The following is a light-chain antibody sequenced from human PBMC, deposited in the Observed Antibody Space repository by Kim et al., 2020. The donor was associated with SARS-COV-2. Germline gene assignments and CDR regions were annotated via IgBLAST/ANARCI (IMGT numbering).Light chain of an antibody. J-gene: IGLJ2*01. CDR1: QLGSTY. V-gene: IGLV3-1*01. CDR3: QAWDSITAV. Sequence: SPGPTPRFSCPGDQLGSTYAFCSQQKPGQPLVLFIYHVSYRPSGIPQRFSGSNSGNTATLTISGTQAMYEADYYFQAWDSITAVFRGVTQLTVL. CDR2: HVS.